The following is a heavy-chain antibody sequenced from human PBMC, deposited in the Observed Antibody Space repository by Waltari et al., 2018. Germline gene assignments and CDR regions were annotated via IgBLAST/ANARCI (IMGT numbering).Heavy chain of an antibody. V-gene: IGHV4-4*09. CDR1: GASISSYS. J-gene: IGHJ6*03. CDR2: IYTSGST. Sequence: QVQLQESGPGLVKPSETLSLTCTVSGASISSYSWRWIRQPHGKGLEWIGYIYTSGSTNYNPSLKSRVTISVDTSKNQFSLKLSSVTAADTAVYYCARLITGTWRNYYYYYMDVWGKGTTVTVSS. CDR3: ARLITGTWRNYYYYYMDV. D-gene: IGHD1-7*01.